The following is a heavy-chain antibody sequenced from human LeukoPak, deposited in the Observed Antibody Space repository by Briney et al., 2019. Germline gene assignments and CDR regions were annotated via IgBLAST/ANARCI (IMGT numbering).Heavy chain of an antibody. CDR3: ARVGGDWLTGAFDI. CDR1: GGSFSGYY. CDR2: IKHSGST. V-gene: IGHV4-34*01. J-gene: IGHJ3*02. Sequence: SETLSLTCGVYGGSFSGYYWSWIRQPPGKGLEWIGNIKHSGSTTYSPSLKSRVTISVDTSKNQFSLKLSSVTAADTAVYYCARVGGDWLTGAFDIWGQGTMVTVSS. D-gene: IGHD2-21*02.